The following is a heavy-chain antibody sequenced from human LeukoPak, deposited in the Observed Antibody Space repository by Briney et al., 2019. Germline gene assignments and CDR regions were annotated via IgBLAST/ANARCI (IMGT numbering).Heavy chain of an antibody. V-gene: IGHV1-46*01. CDR1: GYTFTSYY. Sequence: GASVKVSCKASGYTFTSYYMHWVRQAPGQGLEWMGMINPSGGSTSYAQKFQGRVTMTRDMSTSTVCMELSSLRSEDTALYYCTRESERAHFLQWGQGILVTVSS. CDR2: INPSGGST. J-gene: IGHJ4*02. D-gene: IGHD3-3*02. CDR3: TRESERAHFLQ.